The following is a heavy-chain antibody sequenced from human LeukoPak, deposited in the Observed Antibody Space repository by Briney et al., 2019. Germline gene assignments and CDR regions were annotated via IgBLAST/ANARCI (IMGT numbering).Heavy chain of an antibody. CDR2: ISSSSSYI. J-gene: IGHJ5*02. D-gene: IGHD2-2*01. CDR3: AKDIKYQLLGGRLDP. Sequence: GGSLRLSCAASGFTFSSYSMNWVRQAPGKGLEWVSSISSSSSYIYYADSVKGRFTIPRDNAKNSLYLQMNGLRAEDTAVYYCAKDIKYQLLGGRLDPWGQGTLVTVSS. CDR1: GFTFSSYS. V-gene: IGHV3-21*04.